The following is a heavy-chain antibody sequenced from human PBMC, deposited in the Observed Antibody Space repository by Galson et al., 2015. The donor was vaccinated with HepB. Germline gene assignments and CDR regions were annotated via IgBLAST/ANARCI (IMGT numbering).Heavy chain of an antibody. CDR2: IWYDENKK. CDR3: ARGEWYIEY. CDR1: GFPFKSYG. Sequence: SLRLSCAASGFPFKSYGMHWVRQAPGKGLEWVAAIWYDENKKYYADPVKGRFTISRDNSKNTVYLQMNSLRVEETAVYYCARGEWYIEYWGQGTLVTVSS. V-gene: IGHV3-33*01. J-gene: IGHJ4*02. D-gene: IGHD3-3*01.